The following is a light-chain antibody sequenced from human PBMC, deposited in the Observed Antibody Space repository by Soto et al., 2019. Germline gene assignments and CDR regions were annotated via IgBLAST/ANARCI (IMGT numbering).Light chain of an antibody. Sequence: IQMTQSPSTLSASVGDRVTITCRASQSLTTWLAWYQQKPGKAPKLLIYKATNLQSGVPSRFSGSGSGPDFTLTISSPQPEDSATYFCQHYNSYSEAFGQGTKVDI. CDR2: KAT. V-gene: IGKV1-5*03. CDR1: QSLTTW. CDR3: QHYNSYSEA. J-gene: IGKJ1*01.